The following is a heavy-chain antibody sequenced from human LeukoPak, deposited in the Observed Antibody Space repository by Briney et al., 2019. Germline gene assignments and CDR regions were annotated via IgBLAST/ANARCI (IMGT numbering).Heavy chain of an antibody. D-gene: IGHD6-13*01. CDR3: ARDWGWATIAAAGTGGFDP. V-gene: IGHV3-30-3*01. CDR2: ISYDGSNK. CDR1: GFTFSSYA. Sequence: GGSPRLSCAASGFTFSSYAMHWVRQPPGKGLEWVAVISYDGSNKYYADSVKGRFTISRDNSKNTLYLQMNSLRAEDTAVYYCARDWGWATIAAAGTGGFDPWGQGTLVTVSS. J-gene: IGHJ5*02.